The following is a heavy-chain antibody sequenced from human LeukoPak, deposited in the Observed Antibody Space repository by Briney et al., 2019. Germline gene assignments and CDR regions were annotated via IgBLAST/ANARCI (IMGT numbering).Heavy chain of an antibody. D-gene: IGHD2-2*02. J-gene: IGHJ5*02. V-gene: IGHV1-2*02. Sequence: GASVKVSCKASGYTFTGYYIHWVRQAPGQGPEWMGWINPNSGGTNYAQKFQGRVTMSRDTSISTAYMEVSRLRSDDTAVYYCAREPVVLVPAAIFNWFDLWGQGTQVTVSS. CDR3: AREPVVLVPAAIFNWFDL. CDR1: GYTFTGYY. CDR2: INPNSGGT.